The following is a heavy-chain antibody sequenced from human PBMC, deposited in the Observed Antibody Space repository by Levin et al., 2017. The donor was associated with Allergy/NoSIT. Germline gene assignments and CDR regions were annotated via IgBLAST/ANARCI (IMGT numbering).Heavy chain of an antibody. CDR2: ISWNSGSI. D-gene: IGHD2-15*01. V-gene: IGHV3-9*01. Sequence: GGSLRLSCAASGFTFDDYVMHWVRQAPGKGLEWVSGISWNSGSIGYADSVKGRFTISRDNAKNSLYLQMNSLRAEDTALYYCAKGYDGSLDAFDIWGQGTMVTVSS. CDR1: GFTFDDYV. CDR3: AKGYDGSLDAFDI. J-gene: IGHJ3*02.